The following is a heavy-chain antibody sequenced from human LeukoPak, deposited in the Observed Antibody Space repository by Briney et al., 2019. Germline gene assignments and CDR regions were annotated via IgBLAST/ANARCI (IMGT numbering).Heavy chain of an antibody. CDR2: ISSSSSTI. J-gene: IGHJ3*02. CDR3: AGDELTGPRGAFDI. D-gene: IGHD3-9*01. V-gene: IGHV3-48*01. CDR1: GFTFSSYS. Sequence: PGGSLRLSCAASGFTFSSYSMNWVRQAPGKGLEWVSYISSSSSTIYYADSVKGRFTISRDNAKNSLYLQMNSLRAEDTAVYYCAGDELTGPRGAFDIWGQGTMVTVSS.